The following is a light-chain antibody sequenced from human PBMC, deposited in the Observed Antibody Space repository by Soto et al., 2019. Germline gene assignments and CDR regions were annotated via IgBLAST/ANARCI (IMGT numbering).Light chain of an antibody. CDR3: QQYGCYPMT. CDR2: DAS. J-gene: IGKJ5*01. Sequence: EIVLTHSPGTLSLSPRDIATLSCRASQSGSSSRLAWYQHKPGKAPRLLIYDASSRATGSPDRFSGGGSGTDFTLTISRLEPDDFAVYYCQQYGCYPMTFGQGTRLEIK. CDR1: QSGSSSR. V-gene: IGKV3-20*01.